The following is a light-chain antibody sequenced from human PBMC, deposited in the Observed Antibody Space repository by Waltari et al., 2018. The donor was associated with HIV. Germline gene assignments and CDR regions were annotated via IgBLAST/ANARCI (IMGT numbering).Light chain of an antibody. Sequence: QSALAQPPSASDLPGQSVTISCSGNSSNIGRNFVSWYQQIAGKAPKLLVCRNDRRPAGVADRCAGSRSGTLASLVSSDRRGEDEADYYCASWDDVLSGHVFGSGTTVSVL. J-gene: IGLJ1*01. CDR1: SSNIGRNF. V-gene: IGLV1-47*01. CDR2: RND. CDR3: ASWDDVLSGHV.